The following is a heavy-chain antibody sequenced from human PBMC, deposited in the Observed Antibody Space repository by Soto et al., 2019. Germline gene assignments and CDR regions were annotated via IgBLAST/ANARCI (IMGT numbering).Heavy chain of an antibody. V-gene: IGHV4-59*08. D-gene: IGHD2-15*01. CDR1: GGSISSYY. Sequence: SETLSLTCTVSGGSISSYYLSWIRQPPGKGLEWIGYIYYSGSTNYNPSLKSRVTISVDTSKNQFSLKLSSVTAADTAVYYCASQYCSGGSCYPYLFDPWGQGTLVTVSS. CDR2: IYYSGST. J-gene: IGHJ5*02. CDR3: ASQYCSGGSCYPYLFDP.